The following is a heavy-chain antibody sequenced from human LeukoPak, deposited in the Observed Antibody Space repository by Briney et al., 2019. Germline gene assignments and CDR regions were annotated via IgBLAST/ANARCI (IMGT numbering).Heavy chain of an antibody. CDR1: GGTFSSYA. J-gene: IGHJ4*02. CDR3: ARGRYDSSPPDS. Sequence: SVTVSCTASGGTFSSYAISWVRQAPGQGLEWMGGIIPIFGTANYAQKFQGRVTITADESTTTGYMELRSLRSDDTAVYYCARGRYDSSPPDSWGQGTLVTVSS. CDR2: IIPIFGTA. D-gene: IGHD3-22*01. V-gene: IGHV1-69*13.